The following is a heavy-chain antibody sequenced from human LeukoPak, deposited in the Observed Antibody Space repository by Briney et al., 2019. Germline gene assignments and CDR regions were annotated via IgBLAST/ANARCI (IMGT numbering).Heavy chain of an antibody. CDR2: INPNSGGT. CDR1: GYTFTGYY. V-gene: IGHV1-2*02. D-gene: IGHD6-6*01. Sequence: GASVKVSCKASGYTFTGYYMHWVRQAPGQGLEWMGWINPNSGGTNYAQKFQGRVTMTRDTSIRTAYMELSRLRSDDTAVYYCAREAIAARRRGFDYWGQGTLVTVSS. CDR3: AREAIAARRRGFDY. J-gene: IGHJ4*02.